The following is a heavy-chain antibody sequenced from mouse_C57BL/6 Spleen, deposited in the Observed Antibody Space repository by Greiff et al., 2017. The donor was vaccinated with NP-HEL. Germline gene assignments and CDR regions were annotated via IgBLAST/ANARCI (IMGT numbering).Heavy chain of an antibody. J-gene: IGHJ4*01. Sequence: QVQLQQPGAELVKPGASVKLSCKASGYTFTSYWMHWVKQRPGQGLEWIGMIHPNSGSTNYNEKFKSKATLTVDKSSSTAYMQLSSLTSEDSAVYYCARGGIYYDYDDGNYYAMDYWGQGTSVTVSS. D-gene: IGHD2-4*01. CDR1: GYTFTSYW. V-gene: IGHV1-64*01. CDR3: ARGGIYYDYDDGNYYAMDY. CDR2: IHPNSGST.